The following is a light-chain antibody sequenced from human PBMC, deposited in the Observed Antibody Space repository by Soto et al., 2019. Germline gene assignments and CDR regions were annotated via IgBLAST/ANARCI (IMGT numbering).Light chain of an antibody. Sequence: QSVLTQPPSAPGSPGQSVTISCTGTSSDIGASNFVSWYQQHPGKAPKLVIYEVTERPSGVPDRFSGSKFGNTASLTVSGLQTEDEADYYCSSFTGFSTVFGSGTKATVL. V-gene: IGLV2-8*01. CDR3: SSFTGFSTV. CDR2: EVT. J-gene: IGLJ1*01. CDR1: SSDIGASNF.